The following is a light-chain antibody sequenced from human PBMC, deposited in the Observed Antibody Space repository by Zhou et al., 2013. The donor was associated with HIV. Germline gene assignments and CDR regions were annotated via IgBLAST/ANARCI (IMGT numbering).Light chain of an antibody. CDR2: DAS. Sequence: EIVLTQSPDTVSLSPGERATLSCRASESVPNNYLAWYQHKPGQAPRLLIYDASYTATGIPARFSGSGSGTDFTLTISSLEPEDFAVYYCQQRSNWPPFGQGTRLEIK. J-gene: IGKJ5*01. V-gene: IGKV3-11*01. CDR1: ESVPNNY. CDR3: QQRSNWPP.